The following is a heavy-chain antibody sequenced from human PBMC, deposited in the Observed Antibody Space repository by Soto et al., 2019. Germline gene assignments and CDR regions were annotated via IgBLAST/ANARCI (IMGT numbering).Heavy chain of an antibody. V-gene: IGHV3-30-3*01. D-gene: IGHD6-13*01. CDR1: GFTLSSYA. Sequence: QVQLVESGGGVVQPGRSLRLSCAASGFTLSSYAMHWFRQAPGKGLEWVAVISYDGSNNYYADSVKGRFTISRDNSLYLQMNSLRAEDTAVYYCARGRVYSSSWYGDYWGQGTLVTVSS. J-gene: IGHJ4*02. CDR2: ISYDGSNN. CDR3: ARGRVYSSSWYGDY.